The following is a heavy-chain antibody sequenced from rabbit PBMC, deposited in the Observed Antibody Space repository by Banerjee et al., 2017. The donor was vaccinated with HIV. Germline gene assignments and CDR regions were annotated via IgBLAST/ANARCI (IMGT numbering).Heavy chain of an antibody. CDR3: ATMDTHGYGGWGGSYNL. Sequence: EESGGDLVKPEGSLTLTCTASGFSFSSYYWICWVRQAPGKGLEWIACIYAGSIGRTYYASWAKGRFTISKTSSTTVTLQMTSLTVADTATYFCATMDTHGYGGWGGSYNLWGPGTLV. V-gene: IGHV1S45*01. J-gene: IGHJ4*01. D-gene: IGHD4-1*01. CDR2: IYAGSIGRT. CDR1: GFSFSSYYW.